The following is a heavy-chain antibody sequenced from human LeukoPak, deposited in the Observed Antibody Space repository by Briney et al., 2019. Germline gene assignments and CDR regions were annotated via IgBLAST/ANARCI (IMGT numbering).Heavy chain of an antibody. Sequence: TGGSLRLSCAVSGFNFNEYAMHWVRQIPGKGLEWVSGIKWDSGQVGYADSVKGRFTISRDNSKNTLYLQMNSLRAEDTAVYYCAKAHRNSSGEDYWGQGTLVTVSS. V-gene: IGHV3-9*01. CDR1: GFNFNEYA. J-gene: IGHJ4*02. CDR2: IKWDSGQV. CDR3: AKAHRNSSGEDY. D-gene: IGHD6-25*01.